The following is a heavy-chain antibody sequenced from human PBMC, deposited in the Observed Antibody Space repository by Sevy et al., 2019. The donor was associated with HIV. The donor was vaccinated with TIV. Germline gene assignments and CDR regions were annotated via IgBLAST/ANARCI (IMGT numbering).Heavy chain of an antibody. D-gene: IGHD2-21*01. Sequence: GGSLRLSCTASRFTFSSFGVHWVRQAPGKGLEWVALMWYDGHKKYYADSVKGRFSISRDSSKNTVYLQMNNLRAEDTAVYYCARGPSLIVAGAAGYLDYWGQGTLVTVSS. J-gene: IGHJ4*02. CDR1: RFTFSSFG. CDR2: MWYDGHKK. V-gene: IGHV3-33*01. CDR3: ARGPSLIVAGAAGYLDY.